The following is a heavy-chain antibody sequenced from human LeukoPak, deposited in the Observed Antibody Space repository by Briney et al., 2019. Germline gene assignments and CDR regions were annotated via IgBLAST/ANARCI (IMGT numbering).Heavy chain of an antibody. D-gene: IGHD3-22*01. V-gene: IGHV1-18*01. CDR1: GYTFTSYA. Sequence: ASVKVSCKASGYTFTSYAMNWVRQAPGQGLEWMGWISAYNGNTNYAQKLQGRVTMTTDTSTSTAYMELRSLRSDDTAVYYCARGRQGSYYYDSSGYRVPFDYWGQGTLVTVSS. CDR3: ARGRQGSYYYDSSGYRVPFDY. J-gene: IGHJ4*02. CDR2: ISAYNGNT.